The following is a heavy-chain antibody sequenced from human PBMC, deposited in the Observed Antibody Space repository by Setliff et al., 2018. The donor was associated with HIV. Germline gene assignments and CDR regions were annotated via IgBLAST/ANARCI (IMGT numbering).Heavy chain of an antibody. D-gene: IGHD3-22*01. V-gene: IGHV1-18*01. Sequence: ASVKVSCKASGYTFTNYGINWVRQAPGQGPGWMGWISTYNGNTSNTQNLQGRVTMTADTSTNTAYMELRSLTSDDTAVYYCARDKALYYYDGSGSPLFDIWGQGTMVT. CDR3: ARDKALYYYDGSGSPLFDI. CDR1: GYTFTNYG. CDR2: ISTYNGNT. J-gene: IGHJ3*02.